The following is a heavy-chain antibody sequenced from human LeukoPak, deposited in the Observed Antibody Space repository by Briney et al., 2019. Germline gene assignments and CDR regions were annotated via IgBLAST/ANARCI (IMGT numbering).Heavy chain of an antibody. Sequence: GGSLRLSCAASGFTFDDYAMHWVRQAPGKGLEWVSGVSWNSGSIGYADSVKGRFTISRDNAKNSLYLQMNSLRAEDTALYYCAKVHRPYCSSTSCYDYYYMDVWGKGTTVTISS. CDR1: GFTFDDYA. V-gene: IGHV3-9*01. D-gene: IGHD2-2*01. J-gene: IGHJ6*03. CDR3: AKVHRPYCSSTSCYDYYYMDV. CDR2: VSWNSGSI.